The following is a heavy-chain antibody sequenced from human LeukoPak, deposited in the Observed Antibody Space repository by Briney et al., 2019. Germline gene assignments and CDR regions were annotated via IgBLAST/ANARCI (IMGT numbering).Heavy chain of an antibody. CDR3: ARDRVYYDSSGYYHQFDY. Sequence: PSETLSLTCAVYGGSFSGYYWSWIRQPPGKGLEWIGYIYYSGSTNYNPSLKSRVTISVDTSKNQFSLKLSSVTAADTAVYYCARDRVYYDSSGYYHQFDYWGQGTLVTVSS. CDR1: GGSFSGYY. J-gene: IGHJ4*02. CDR2: IYYSGST. D-gene: IGHD3-22*01. V-gene: IGHV4-59*01.